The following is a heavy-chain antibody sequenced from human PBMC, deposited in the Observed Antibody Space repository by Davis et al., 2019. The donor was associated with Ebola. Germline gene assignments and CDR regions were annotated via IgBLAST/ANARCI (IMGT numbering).Heavy chain of an antibody. Sequence: HTGGSLRLSCVVSGFTFSSYWMHWVRQAPGKGLVWVSRIKSDGSTKSYADSVKGRFTISRDNAKNTLYLQMNSLRAEDTAVYYCARGHGWYRSGCDYWGQGTLVTVSS. CDR3: ARGHGWYRSGCDY. CDR2: IKSDGSTK. D-gene: IGHD6-19*01. J-gene: IGHJ4*02. CDR1: GFTFSSYW. V-gene: IGHV3-74*01.